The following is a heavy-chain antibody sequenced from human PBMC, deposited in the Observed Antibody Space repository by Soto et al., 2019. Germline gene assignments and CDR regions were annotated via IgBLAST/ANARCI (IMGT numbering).Heavy chain of an antibody. CDR1: GFTFSSYA. D-gene: IGHD3-22*01. J-gene: IGHJ6*02. CDR3: AANRGYNYYYGMDV. CDR2: ISGSGGST. V-gene: IGHV3-23*01. Sequence: EVQLLESGVGLVQPGGSLRLSCAASGFTFSSYAMSWVRQAPGKGLEWVSAISGSGGSTYYADSVKGRFTISRDNSKNTLYLQMNSLRAEDTAVYYCAANRGYNYYYGMDVWGQGTTVTVSS.